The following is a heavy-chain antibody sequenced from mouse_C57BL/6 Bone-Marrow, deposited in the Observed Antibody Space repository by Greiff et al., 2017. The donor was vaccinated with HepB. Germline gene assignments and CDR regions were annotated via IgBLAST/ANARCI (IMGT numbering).Heavy chain of an antibody. Sequence: QVQLQQPGAELVKPGASVKLSCKASGYTFTSYWMHWVKQRPGQGLEWIGMIHPNSGSTNYNEKFKSKATLTVDKSSSTAYMQLSSLTSEDSAVYYCARAFITTVVVDWYFDVWGTGTTVTVSS. CDR1: GYTFTSYW. CDR3: ARAFITTVVVDWYFDV. J-gene: IGHJ1*03. V-gene: IGHV1-64*01. CDR2: IHPNSGST. D-gene: IGHD1-1*01.